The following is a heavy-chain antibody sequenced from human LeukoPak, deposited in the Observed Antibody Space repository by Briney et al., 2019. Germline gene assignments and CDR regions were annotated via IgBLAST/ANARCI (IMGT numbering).Heavy chain of an antibody. CDR1: GGTFSSYA. J-gene: IGHJ6*02. CDR2: IIPILGIA. CDR3: ARGSGRVATRYGGQRADYYYGMDV. D-gene: IGHD5-12*01. Sequence: SVKVSCKASGGTFSSYAISWVRQAPGQELEWMGRIIPILGIANYAQKFQGRVTITADKSTSTAYMELSSLRSEDTAVYYCARGSGRVATRYGGQRADYYYGMDVWGQGTTVTVSS. V-gene: IGHV1-69*04.